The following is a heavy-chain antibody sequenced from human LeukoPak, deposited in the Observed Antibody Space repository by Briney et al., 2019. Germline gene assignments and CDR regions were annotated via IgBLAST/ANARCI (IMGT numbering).Heavy chain of an antibody. Sequence: PSGTLSLTCAVSGGSISTSHWWSWVRPPPGKGLEWIGEIYHSGSTNYNPSLKSRLTISVDKSKNQFSLKLSSVTAADTAVYYCARLKYYYDSSGSRAEYFQHWGQGTLVTASS. J-gene: IGHJ1*01. D-gene: IGHD3-22*01. CDR1: GGSISTSHW. V-gene: IGHV4-4*02. CDR2: IYHSGST. CDR3: ARLKYYYDSSGSRAEYFQH.